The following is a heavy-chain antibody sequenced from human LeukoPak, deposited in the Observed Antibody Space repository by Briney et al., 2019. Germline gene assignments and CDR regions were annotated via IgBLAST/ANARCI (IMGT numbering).Heavy chain of an antibody. V-gene: IGHV4-39*01. CDR2: IYYSGTT. Sequence: PSGTLSLTCTVSGGSIGSSGNYWVWIRQPPGKGLEWIASIYYSGTTYYNPSLKSRVTIFVDTSDKQFSLKLSSVTAADAAAYYCATGGGIAVAHAWGQGIVVTVSS. D-gene: IGHD6-19*01. J-gene: IGHJ4*02. CDR1: GGSIGSSGNY. CDR3: ATGGGIAVAHA.